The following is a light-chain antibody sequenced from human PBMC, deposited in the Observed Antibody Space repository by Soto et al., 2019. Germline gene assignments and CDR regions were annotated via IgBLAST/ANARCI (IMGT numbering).Light chain of an antibody. CDR1: QGIRNY. V-gene: IGKV1-16*01. CDR2: ATF. J-gene: IGKJ1*01. CDR3: QQYDIYPRT. Sequence: DIQMTQSPSSLSASVGDRVTITCRASQGIRNYLAWFQQKPGKAPKCLIYATFRLRSGVPSRFSGSGSGTEFNLTISSLQPEDSATYYCQQYDIYPRTFGQGTKVET.